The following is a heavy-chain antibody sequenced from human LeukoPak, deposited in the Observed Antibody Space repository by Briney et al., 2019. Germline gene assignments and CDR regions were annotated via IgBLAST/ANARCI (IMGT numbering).Heavy chain of an antibody. V-gene: IGHV3-30*18. CDR2: ISYDGSKK. J-gene: IGHJ4*02. CDR1: GFTFSSYG. D-gene: IGHD6-19*01. Sequence: GGSLRLSCAASGFTFSSYGMHWVRQAPGKGLEWVAVISYDGSKKYYADPVKGRFTISRDNSKNTLYLQMNSLRAEDTAVYYCAKDRGVGSGWYYFHYWGQGTLVTVSS. CDR3: AKDRGVGSGWYYFHY.